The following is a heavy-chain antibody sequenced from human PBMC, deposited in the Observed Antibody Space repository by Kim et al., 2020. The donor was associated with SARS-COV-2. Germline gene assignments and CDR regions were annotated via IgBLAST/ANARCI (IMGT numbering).Heavy chain of an antibody. CDR3: ARGPVPLGSAFDI. Sequence: GGSLRLSCAASGFTFSSYSMNWVRQAPGKGLEWVSSISSSSSYIYYADSVKGRFTISRDNAKNSLYLQMNSLRAEDTAVYYCARGPVPLGSAFDIWGQGTMVTVSS. CDR1: GFTFSSYS. D-gene: IGHD2-15*01. J-gene: IGHJ3*02. CDR2: ISSSSSYI. V-gene: IGHV3-21*01.